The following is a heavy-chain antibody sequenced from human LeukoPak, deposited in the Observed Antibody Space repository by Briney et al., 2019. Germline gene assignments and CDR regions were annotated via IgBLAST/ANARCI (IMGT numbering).Heavy chain of an antibody. D-gene: IGHD3-3*01. CDR3: AGGGYLHYDFWGGYQYYFDY. J-gene: IGHJ4*02. Sequence: SETLSLTCAVYGGSFSGYYWSWIRQPPGKGLEWIGEINHSGSTNYNPSLKSRVTISVDTSTNQFSLKISSVTAADPAVYYCAGGGYLHYDFWGGYQYYFDYWGQGTLVTVSS. CDR1: GGSFSGYY. V-gene: IGHV4-34*01. CDR2: INHSGST.